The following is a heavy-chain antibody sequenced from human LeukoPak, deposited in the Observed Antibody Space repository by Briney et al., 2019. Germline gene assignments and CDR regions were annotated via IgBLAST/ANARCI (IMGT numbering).Heavy chain of an antibody. D-gene: IGHD3-3*01. CDR3: ARGYNDIWSGTQFVS. J-gene: IGHJ4*02. Sequence: GGSLRLSCAASGFIFSGHVMHWVRQAPGNGLEWVSLISYDGSNKDYADSVKGRFTISRDNSKNTLYLQMNGLRAEDTAVYYCARGYNDIWSGTQFVSWGQGTLVIVSS. CDR1: GFIFSGHV. CDR2: ISYDGSNK. V-gene: IGHV3-30-3*01.